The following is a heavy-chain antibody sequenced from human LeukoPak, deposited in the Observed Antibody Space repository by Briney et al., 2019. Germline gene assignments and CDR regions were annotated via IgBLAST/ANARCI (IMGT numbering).Heavy chain of an antibody. CDR3: ARGVARSSKFHFSYYFDY. Sequence: PSEALSLTCTVSGGSISSSSYYWGWIRQPPGKGLEWIGSIYYTGSTYYNPSLKSRVTISVDTSKNQFSLKLSSVTAADTAVYYCARGVARSSKFHFSYYFDYWGQGTLVTVSS. J-gene: IGHJ4*02. CDR1: GGSISSSSYY. V-gene: IGHV4-39*07. CDR2: IYYTGST. D-gene: IGHD6-6*01.